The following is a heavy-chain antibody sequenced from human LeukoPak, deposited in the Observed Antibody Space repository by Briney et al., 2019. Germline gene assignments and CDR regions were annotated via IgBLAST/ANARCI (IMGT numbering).Heavy chain of an antibody. J-gene: IGHJ6*02. CDR1: GFTFNSHA. Sequence: GGSLRLSCAASGFTFNSHAMHWVRQSPGKGLEWVAVISYDGSNKDHAGSVKGRVTISRDNSKNTLYLQMNSLRAEDTAKYYCTKDYCGKFCSAVWGQGTTVTVSS. D-gene: IGHD3-9*01. CDR3: TKDYCGKFCSAV. CDR2: ISYDGSNK. V-gene: IGHV3-30*04.